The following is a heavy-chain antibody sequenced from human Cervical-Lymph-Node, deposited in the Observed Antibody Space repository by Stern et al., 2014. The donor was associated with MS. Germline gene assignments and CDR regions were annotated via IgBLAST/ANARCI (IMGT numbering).Heavy chain of an antibody. Sequence: EVQLVQSGADVKKPGESLKISCKGSGYSFTSYWIGWVRQMPGKGLEWMGIIYPGDSDTRYSPSFQGQVPISADKSISTAYLQWSSLKASDTAMYYCARHSRYDILTGYPYGMDVWGQGTTVTVSS. J-gene: IGHJ6*02. CDR3: ARHSRYDILTGYPYGMDV. CDR2: IYPGDSDT. D-gene: IGHD3-9*01. CDR1: GYSFTSYW. V-gene: IGHV5-51*01.